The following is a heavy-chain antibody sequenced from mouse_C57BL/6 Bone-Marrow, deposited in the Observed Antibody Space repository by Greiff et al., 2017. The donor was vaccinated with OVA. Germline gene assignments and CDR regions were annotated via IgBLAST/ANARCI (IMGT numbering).Heavy chain of an antibody. CDR1: GFTFNTYA. CDR2: IRSKSSNYAT. CDR3: VREGWLLPYYYAMDY. J-gene: IGHJ4*01. V-gene: IGHV10-3*01. D-gene: IGHD2-3*01. Sequence: EVQGVESGGGLVQPKGSLKLSCAASGFTFNTYAMHWVRQAPGKGLEWVARIRSKSSNYATYYADSVKDRFTISRDDSQSMLYLQMNNLKTEDTAMYYCVREGWLLPYYYAMDYWGQGTSVTVSS.